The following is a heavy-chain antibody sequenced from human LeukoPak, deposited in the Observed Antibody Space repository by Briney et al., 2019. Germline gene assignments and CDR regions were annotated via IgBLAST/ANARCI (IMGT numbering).Heavy chain of an antibody. CDR1: GFTFSSYA. D-gene: IGHD6-19*01. CDR3: AKSSLAVAGTDFDY. V-gene: IGHV3-23*01. CDR2: ISGSGGST. J-gene: IGHJ4*02. Sequence: GGSLRLSCAASGFTFSSYAMRWVRQAPGRGLEWVSAISGSGGSTYYADSVKGRFTISRDNSKNTLYLQMNSLRAEDTAVYYCAKSSLAVAGTDFDYWGQGTLVTVSS.